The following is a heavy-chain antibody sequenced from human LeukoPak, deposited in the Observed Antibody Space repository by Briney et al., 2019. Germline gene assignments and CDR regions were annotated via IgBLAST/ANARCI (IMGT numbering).Heavy chain of an antibody. V-gene: IGHV1-69*05. J-gene: IGHJ4*02. Sequence: SVKVSCKASGGTFSSYAISWVRQAPGQGLEWMGGIIPIFGTANYAQKFQGRVTITTDESTSTAYMELSSLRSEDTAVYYCVANNCSSTSCYPFDYWGQGTLVTVSS. CDR1: GGTFSSYA. CDR2: IIPIFGTA. CDR3: VANNCSSTSCYPFDY. D-gene: IGHD2-2*01.